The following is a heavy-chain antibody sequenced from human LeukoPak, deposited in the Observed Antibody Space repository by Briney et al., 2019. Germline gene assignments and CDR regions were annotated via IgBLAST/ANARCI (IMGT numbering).Heavy chain of an antibody. D-gene: IGHD6-13*01. CDR3: ARDGTAAGLYFDL. CDR1: GFTFSDYW. Sequence: GGSLRLSCAVSGFTFSDYWMNWVRQAPGKGVEWVASIRQDGGEKSYVDSVKGRFTISRDNTKRSLYLQMSSLRAEDTAVYYCARDGTAAGLYFDLWGQGTLVTVSS. J-gene: IGHJ4*01. V-gene: IGHV3-7*01. CDR2: IRQDGGEK.